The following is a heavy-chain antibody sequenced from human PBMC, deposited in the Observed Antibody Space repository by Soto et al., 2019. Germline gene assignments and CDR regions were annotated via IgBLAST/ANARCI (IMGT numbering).Heavy chain of an antibody. CDR3: AKVFYYYDSSGYYYFDY. J-gene: IGHJ4*02. V-gene: IGHV3-23*01. Sequence: VGSLRLSCAASGFTFSSYAVSWVRQAPGKGPGWISSISGSGSTIYYADSVKGRFTISRDNSKNTLYLQMSSLRAEDTAVYYCAKVFYYYDSSGYYYFDYWGQGTLVTVSS. D-gene: IGHD3-22*01. CDR2: ISGSGSTI. CDR1: GFTFSSYA.